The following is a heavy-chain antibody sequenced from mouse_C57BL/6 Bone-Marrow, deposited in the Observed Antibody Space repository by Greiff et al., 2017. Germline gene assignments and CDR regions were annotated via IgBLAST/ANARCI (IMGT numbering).Heavy chain of an antibody. CDR2: ISDGGSYT. D-gene: IGHD2-5*01. Sequence: EVKLMESGGGLVKPGGSLKLSCAASGFTFSSYAMSWVRQTPEKRLEWVATISDGGSYTYYPDNVKGRFTISRDNAKNNLYLQMSHLKSEDTAMYYCARVGYYSNYFDYWGQGTTLTVSS. CDR3: ARVGYYSNYFDY. V-gene: IGHV5-4*03. J-gene: IGHJ2*01. CDR1: GFTFSSYA.